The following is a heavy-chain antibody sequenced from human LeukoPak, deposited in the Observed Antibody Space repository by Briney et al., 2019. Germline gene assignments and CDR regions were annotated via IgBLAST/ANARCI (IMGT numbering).Heavy chain of an antibody. CDR1: GGSIRSSSYH. CDR2: IYHSGST. CDR3: ARQVVATIHLYYFDY. V-gene: IGHV4-39*01. J-gene: IGHJ4*02. D-gene: IGHD5-12*01. Sequence: PSETLSLTCTVSGGSIRSSSYHWGWIRQPPGKGLEWIGSIYHSGSTYYNPSLKSRVTISVDTSKNQFSLRVNSVTAADTALYYCARQVVATIHLYYFDYWGRGTLVTVSS.